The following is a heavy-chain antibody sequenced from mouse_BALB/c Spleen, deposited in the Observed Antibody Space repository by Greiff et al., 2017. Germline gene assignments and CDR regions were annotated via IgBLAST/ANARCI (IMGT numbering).Heavy chain of an antibody. CDR1: GYSFTGYY. CDR2: INPYNGAT. D-gene: IGHD2-10*02. CDR3: ARNQYGNSPFAY. V-gene: IGHV1-31*01. Sequence: VQLKQSGPELVKPGASVKISCKASGYSFTGYYMHWVKQSHVKSLEWIGRINPYNGATSYNQNFKDKASLTVDKASSTAYMELHSLTSEDSAVYYCARNQYGNSPFAYWGQGTLVTVSA. J-gene: IGHJ3*01.